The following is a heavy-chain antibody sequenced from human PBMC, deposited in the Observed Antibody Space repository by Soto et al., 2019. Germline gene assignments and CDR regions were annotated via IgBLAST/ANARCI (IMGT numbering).Heavy chain of an antibody. J-gene: IGHJ5*02. V-gene: IGHV4-4*02. CDR3: ARISPLYYDSSGYHNRLAL. Sequence: SETLSLTCAVSGGSISSSNWWSWVRQPPGKGLEWIGEIYHSGSTNYNPSLKSRVTISVDKSKNQFSLKLSSVTAADTAVYYCARISPLYYDSSGYHNRLALCGQGSLVPVSS. D-gene: IGHD3-22*01. CDR2: IYHSGST. CDR1: GGSISSSNW.